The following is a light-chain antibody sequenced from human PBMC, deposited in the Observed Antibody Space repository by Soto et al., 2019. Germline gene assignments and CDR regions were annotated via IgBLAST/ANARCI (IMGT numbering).Light chain of an antibody. V-gene: IGKV3-15*01. CDR3: HQYDGGPYT. CDR2: GAS. J-gene: IGKJ2*01. Sequence: VMTQSPAILSLSPGERATLSCRASQSVSTNVAWYQQIPGQTPRLLIYGASTRATGIPVRFSGSGSGTEFTLTISSLQSEDFAVYYCHQYDGGPYTFGQGTKVEIK. CDR1: QSVSTN.